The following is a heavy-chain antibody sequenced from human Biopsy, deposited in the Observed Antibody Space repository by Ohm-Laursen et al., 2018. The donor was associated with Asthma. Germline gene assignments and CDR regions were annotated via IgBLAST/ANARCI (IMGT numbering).Heavy chain of an antibody. CDR3: AREGIAVAHFDY. CDR2: ISYDGSNK. Sequence: SLRLSCAAAGFTFSSYAMHWVRQARGKGLEWVAVISYDGSNKYYTDSVKGRFTISRDNSKNTLYLQMNSLRAEDTAVYYCAREGIAVAHFDYWGQGTLVTVSS. CDR1: GFTFSSYA. V-gene: IGHV3-30-3*01. J-gene: IGHJ4*02. D-gene: IGHD6-19*01.